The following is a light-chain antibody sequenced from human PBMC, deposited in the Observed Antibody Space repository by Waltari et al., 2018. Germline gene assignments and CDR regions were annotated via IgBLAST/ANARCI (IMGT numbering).Light chain of an antibody. CDR1: QDIRNN. V-gene: IGKV1-33*01. CDR2: EAS. CDR3: QQSNNLPVT. J-gene: IGKJ3*01. Sequence: DIQMTQSPSSLSASVGERVTITCQANQDIRNNLNWYQQKPGKAPNPLIFEASTLETGVPSRFSGSGFGRDFSFTISSLQSEDIATYFCQQSNNLPVTFGPGTKVHIK.